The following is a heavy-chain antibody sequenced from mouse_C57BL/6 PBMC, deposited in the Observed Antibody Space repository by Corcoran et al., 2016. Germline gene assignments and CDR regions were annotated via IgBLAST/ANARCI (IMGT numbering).Heavy chain of an antibody. V-gene: IGHV9-3*01. D-gene: IGHD2-5*01. Sequence: QIQLVQSGPALKKSGEPVKISCKASGYTFTTFGMSWVQQAPGKGLKWMGWINTYSGVPTYADDFKGRFAFSLETSASTAYLQINNLKNEDTATYFCARWLYYSNPYYAMDYGGQGTSVTVSS. CDR2: INTYSGVP. CDR3: ARWLYYSNPYYAMDY. CDR1: GYTFTTFG. J-gene: IGHJ4*01.